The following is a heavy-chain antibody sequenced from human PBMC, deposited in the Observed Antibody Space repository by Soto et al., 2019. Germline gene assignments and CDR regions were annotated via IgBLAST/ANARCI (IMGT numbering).Heavy chain of an antibody. CDR1: GFTFSNAW. V-gene: IGHV3-23*01. CDR2: ISGSDGST. CDR3: ARGQPLLSP. Sequence: PGGSLRLSCAASGFTFSNAWMNWVRQAPGKGLEWVSVISGSDGSTYYADSVKGRFTVSRDNSKNTLYLQMNSLRGEDTAVYYCARGQPLLSPWGQGTLVTVS. D-gene: IGHD2-21*02. J-gene: IGHJ5*02.